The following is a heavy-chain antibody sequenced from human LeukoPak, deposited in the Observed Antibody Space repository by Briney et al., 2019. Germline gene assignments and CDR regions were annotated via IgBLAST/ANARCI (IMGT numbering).Heavy chain of an antibody. CDR3: AKDPRDCSSTSCHPRFDY. CDR2: ISGSGGST. D-gene: IGHD2-2*01. V-gene: IGHV3-23*01. J-gene: IGHJ4*02. CDR1: GFTFGSYG. Sequence: PGGSLRLSCAASGFTFGSYGMHWVRQAPGKGLEWVSAISGSGGSTYYADSVKGRFTISRDNSKNTLYLQMNSLRAEDTAVYYCAKDPRDCSSTSCHPRFDYWGQGTLVTVSS.